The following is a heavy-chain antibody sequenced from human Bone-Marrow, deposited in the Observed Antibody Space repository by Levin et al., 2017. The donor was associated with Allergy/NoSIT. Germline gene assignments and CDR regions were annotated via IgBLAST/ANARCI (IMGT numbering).Heavy chain of an antibody. CDR2: IYPGDSDT. Sequence: HGESLKISCKGSGYSFTSYWIGWVRQMPGKGLEWMGIIYPGDSDTRYSPSFQGQVTISADKSISTAYLQWSSLKASDTAMYYCARRGSYYDSSGYPLDYWGQGTLVTVSS. J-gene: IGHJ4*02. V-gene: IGHV5-51*01. CDR3: ARRGSYYDSSGYPLDY. D-gene: IGHD3-22*01. CDR1: GYSFTSYW.